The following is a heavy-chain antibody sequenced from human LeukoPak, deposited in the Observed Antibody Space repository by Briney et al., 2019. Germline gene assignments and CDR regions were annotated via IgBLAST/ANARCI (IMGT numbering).Heavy chain of an antibody. Sequence: PSETLSLTCTVSGGSISSYYWSWLRQPAGKGLEWIGRNYTSGSTNYNPSLKSRVTMSVDTSKNQFSLKLSSVTAADTAVYYCAMGAAWGPYYFDYWGQGTLVTVSS. CDR1: GGSISSYY. J-gene: IGHJ4*02. D-gene: IGHD2-15*01. CDR3: AMGAAWGPYYFDY. CDR2: NYTSGST. V-gene: IGHV4-4*07.